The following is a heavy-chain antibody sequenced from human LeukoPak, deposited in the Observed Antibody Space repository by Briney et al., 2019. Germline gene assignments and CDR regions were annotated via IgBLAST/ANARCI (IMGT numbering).Heavy chain of an antibody. CDR1: GFTVSSNY. CDR3: ARGGGYSYGHDAFDI. V-gene: IGHV3-53*01. J-gene: IGHJ3*02. CDR2: NYSDGST. Sequence: PGGSLRLSCAASGFTVSSNYMSWVRQAPGKGLEWVSVNYSDGSTYYMDSVKGRFTISRDNSKNTLYLQMNGLRAEDTAVYYCARGGGYSYGHDAFDIWGQGTMVTVSS. D-gene: IGHD5-18*01.